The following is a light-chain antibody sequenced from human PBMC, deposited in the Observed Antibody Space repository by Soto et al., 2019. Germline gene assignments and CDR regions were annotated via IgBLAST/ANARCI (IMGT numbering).Light chain of an antibody. CDR3: SSYTSSITLV. CDR2: DVN. J-gene: IGLJ2*01. V-gene: IGLV2-14*01. CDR1: SSDVGGYNY. Sequence: ALTQPASVSGSPGQSITISCTGTSSDVGGYNYVSWYQQHPGKAPKLMIYDVNNRPSGVSNRFSGSKSGNTASLTISGLQAEDEGDYYCSSYTSSITLVFGGGTQLTVL.